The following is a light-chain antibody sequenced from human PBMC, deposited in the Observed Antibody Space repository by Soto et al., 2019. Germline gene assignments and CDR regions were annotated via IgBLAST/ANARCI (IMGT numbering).Light chain of an antibody. CDR2: AAS. Sequence: DIQMTQSPSSLSASVGDRVTITCRASQSITTYLNWYRQKPGKAPKLLIYAASSLQSGVPSRFSGSGSETEFTLSISSLQPEDFGTYYCQQSYKMPSFGQGTRLEIK. V-gene: IGKV1-39*01. CDR1: QSITTY. J-gene: IGKJ5*01. CDR3: QQSYKMPS.